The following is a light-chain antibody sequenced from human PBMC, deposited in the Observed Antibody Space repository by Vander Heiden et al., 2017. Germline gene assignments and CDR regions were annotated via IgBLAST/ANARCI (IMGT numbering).Light chain of an antibody. J-gene: IGKJ3*01. Sequence: DIQMTQSPSSLSASVGDRVTITCQASQDISNYLNWYQQKPGKAPKLLIYDASNLEKGVPSRFSGSGSGTDFTFTISSLQPEDIATYYCQQDDNLPLTFGHGTKVDIK. CDR1: QDISNY. V-gene: IGKV1-33*01. CDR2: DAS. CDR3: QQDDNLPLT.